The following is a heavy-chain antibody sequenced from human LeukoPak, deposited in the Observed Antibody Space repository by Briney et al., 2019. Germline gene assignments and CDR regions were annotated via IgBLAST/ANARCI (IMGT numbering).Heavy chain of an antibody. CDR2: INPNSGGT. D-gene: IGHD6-13*01. CDR3: ARVRVYSSSWSDFDY. CDR1: GYTFTVYY. V-gene: IGHV1-2*02. Sequence: GASVKVSFKASGYTFTVYYMHWVRQAPGQGLEWMGWINPNSGGTNYAQKFQGRVTMTRDTSISTAYMELSRLRSDDTAVYYCARVRVYSSSWSDFDYWGQGTLVTVSS. J-gene: IGHJ4*02.